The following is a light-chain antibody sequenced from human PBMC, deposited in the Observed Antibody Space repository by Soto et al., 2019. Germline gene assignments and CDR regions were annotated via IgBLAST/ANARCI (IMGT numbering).Light chain of an antibody. CDR3: TSYTSSGTRL. J-gene: IGLJ2*01. CDR1: SSDVGGYNY. V-gene: IGLV2-14*01. Sequence: QSVLTQPASVSGSPGQSITISCTGTSSDVGGYNYVSWYQQHPGKAPKLMIYEVSNRPSGVSNRFSGSKYGNTASLTISGLQAEDEADYYCTSYTSSGTRLFGGGTKVTVL. CDR2: EVS.